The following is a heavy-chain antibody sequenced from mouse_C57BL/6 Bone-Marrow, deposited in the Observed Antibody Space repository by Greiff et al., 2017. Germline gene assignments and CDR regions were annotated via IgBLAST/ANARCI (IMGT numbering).Heavy chain of an antibody. V-gene: IGHV5-4*01. CDR3: ARVPYYYGFDY. CDR1: GFTFSSYA. Sequence: EVQLVESGGGLVKPGGSLKLSCAASGFTFSSYAMSWVRQTPEKRLEWVATISDGGSYTYYPDNVKGRFTISRDNAKNSLYLQMSHLKSEDTAMYYCARVPYYYGFDYWGQGTTLTVSS. D-gene: IGHD1-1*01. CDR2: ISDGGSYT. J-gene: IGHJ2*01.